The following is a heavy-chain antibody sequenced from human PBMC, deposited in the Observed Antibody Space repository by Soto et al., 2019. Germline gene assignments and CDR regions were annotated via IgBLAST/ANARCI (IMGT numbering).Heavy chain of an antibody. CDR3: ARDMGGYYFDY. J-gene: IGHJ4*02. CDR2: ISYDGSNK. D-gene: IGHD1-26*01. Sequence: QVQLVESGGGVVQPGRSLRLSCAASGFTFSSYAMHWVRQAPGKGLEWVAVISYDGSNKYYADSVKGRFTISRDNSKNTLCLQMNSLRAEDTAVYYCARDMGGYYFDYWGQGTLVTVSS. V-gene: IGHV3-30-3*01. CDR1: GFTFSSYA.